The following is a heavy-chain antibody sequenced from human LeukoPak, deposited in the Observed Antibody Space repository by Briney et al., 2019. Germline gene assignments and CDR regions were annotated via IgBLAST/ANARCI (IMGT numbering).Heavy chain of an antibody. D-gene: IGHD2-2*01. Sequence: GGSLRLSCAASGFTSSSYSMNWVRQAPGKGLEWFSSISSSSSYIYYADSVKGRFTISRDNAKNSLYLQTNSLRAEDTAVYYCARGLGGHCSSTSCYYYYYMDVWGKGTTVTVSS. CDR1: GFTSSSYS. CDR2: ISSSSSYI. CDR3: ARGLGGHCSSTSCYYYYYMDV. J-gene: IGHJ6*03. V-gene: IGHV3-21*01.